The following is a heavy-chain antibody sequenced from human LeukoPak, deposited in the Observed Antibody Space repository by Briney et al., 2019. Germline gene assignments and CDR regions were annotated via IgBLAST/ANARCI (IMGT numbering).Heavy chain of an antibody. Sequence: SETLSLTCTMSGGSFSSGYWSWIRQPPGKGLEWVGYFSNRGTTSYNPSLNSRVTISVDTSKNQLSLKLTSVTDADTAVYYCARWDDSDWGFGNWGPGTLVTVSS. CDR2: FSNRGTT. V-gene: IGHV4-59*08. J-gene: IGHJ4*02. CDR1: GGSFSSGY. CDR3: ARWDDSDWGFGN. D-gene: IGHD6-19*01.